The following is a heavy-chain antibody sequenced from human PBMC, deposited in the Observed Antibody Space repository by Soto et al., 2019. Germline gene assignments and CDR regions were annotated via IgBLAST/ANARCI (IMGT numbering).Heavy chain of an antibody. J-gene: IGHJ4*02. D-gene: IGHD1-1*01. CDR1: GYTFTSYG. Sequence: QVQLVQSGAEVKKPGASVKVSCKTSGYTFTSYGITWVRQVPGNGLEGMGWIDVYSGKTQYGHNLQGRVTMTADTSTNVGYMDLRSLTSDDTAVYYCARILDEGRPADHWGQGTLVTVSS. CDR2: IDVYSGKT. V-gene: IGHV1-18*01. CDR3: ARILDEGRPADH.